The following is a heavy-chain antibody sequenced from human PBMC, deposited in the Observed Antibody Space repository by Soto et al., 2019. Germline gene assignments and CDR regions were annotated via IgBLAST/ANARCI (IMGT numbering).Heavy chain of an antibody. CDR3: ARSRASMVGGMDV. CDR2: INSDGSST. J-gene: IGHJ6*02. V-gene: IGHV3-74*01. D-gene: IGHD2-15*01. Sequence: GGSLRLSCAASGFTFSSYWMHWVRQAPGKGLVWVSRINSDGSSTSYADSVKGRFTISRDNAKNTLYLQMNSLRAEDTAVYYCARSRASMVGGMDVWGQGPKVTVSS. CDR1: GFTFSSYW.